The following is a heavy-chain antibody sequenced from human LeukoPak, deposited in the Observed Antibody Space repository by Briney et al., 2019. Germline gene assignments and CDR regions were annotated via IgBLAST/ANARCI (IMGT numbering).Heavy chain of an antibody. D-gene: IGHD3-22*01. J-gene: IGHJ4*02. CDR2: INHSGST. V-gene: IGHV4-34*01. CDR1: GGSFSGYY. CDR3: ARGLGSGYYYYDMGSRKVYFDY. Sequence: SETLSLTCAVYGGSFSGYYRSWIRQPPGKGLEWIGEINHSGSTNYNPSLESRVTISVDTSKNQFSLKLSSVTAADTAVYYCARGLGSGYYYYDMGSRKVYFDYWGQGTLVIVSS.